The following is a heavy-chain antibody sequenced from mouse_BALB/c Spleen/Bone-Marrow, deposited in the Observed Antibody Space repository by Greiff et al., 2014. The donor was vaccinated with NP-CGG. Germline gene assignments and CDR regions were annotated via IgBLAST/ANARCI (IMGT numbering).Heavy chain of an antibody. V-gene: IGHV4-1*02. Sequence: VQLKDSGGGLVQPGGSLKLSCAASGFDFSRYWMSWVRQAPGKGLEWIGEINPDSRTINYSPSLKDKFIISRDNAKNTLYLRCNKEITSDTALYYCEKTDDYDDLNYWGQGTTLTVSS. J-gene: IGHJ2*01. D-gene: IGHD2-4*01. CDR2: INPDSRTI. CDR1: GFDFSRYW. CDR3: EKTDDYDDLNY.